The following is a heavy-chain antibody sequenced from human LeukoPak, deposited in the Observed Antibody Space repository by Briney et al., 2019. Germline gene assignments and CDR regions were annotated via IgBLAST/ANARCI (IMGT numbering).Heavy chain of an antibody. Sequence: GGSLGLSCAASGFTVSSNYMSWVRQAPGKGLEWVSVIYSGGSTYYADSVKGRFTISRDNSKNTLYLQMNSLRAEDTAVYYCARGTDPIVVVTQAFDIWGQGTMVTVSS. CDR3: ARGTDPIVVVTQAFDI. J-gene: IGHJ3*02. CDR2: IYSGGST. D-gene: IGHD2-21*02. V-gene: IGHV3-66*01. CDR1: GFTVSSNY.